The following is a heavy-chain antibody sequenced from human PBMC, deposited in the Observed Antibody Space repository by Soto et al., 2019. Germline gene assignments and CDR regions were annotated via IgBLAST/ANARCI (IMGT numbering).Heavy chain of an antibody. CDR1: GVTFSSYA. CDR2: IIPIFGTA. J-gene: IGHJ4*02. D-gene: IGHD6-19*01. CDR3: ARHYPRTDGGSGWYVSEYYFDY. V-gene: IGHV1-69*01. Sequence: QVQLVQSGAEVKKPGSSVKVSCKASGVTFSSYAISWVRQAPGQGLEWMGGIIPIFGTANYAQKFQGRVTITADESTSTAYMELSSLRSEDTAVYYCARHYPRTDGGSGWYVSEYYFDYWGQGTLVTVSS.